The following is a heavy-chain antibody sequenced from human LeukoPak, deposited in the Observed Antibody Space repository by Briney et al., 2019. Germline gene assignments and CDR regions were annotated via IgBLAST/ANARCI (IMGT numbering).Heavy chain of an antibody. J-gene: IGHJ4*02. Sequence: SPTRSLTCAISADSVSINSAAWNWIRQSPPRGLEWLGRTYYRSKWYNDYAVSVKSRITINPDTSKNQFSLQLNSVTPEDTAIYYCARVVGGSPDYWGQGTLVTVSS. CDR1: ADSVSINSAA. D-gene: IGHD2-15*01. CDR2: TYYRSKWYN. V-gene: IGHV6-1*01. CDR3: ARVVGGSPDY.